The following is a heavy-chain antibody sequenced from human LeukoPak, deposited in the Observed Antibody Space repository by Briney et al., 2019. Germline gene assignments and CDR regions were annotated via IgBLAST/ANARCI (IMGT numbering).Heavy chain of an antibody. CDR1: GFTFRSYA. Sequence: PGGSLRLSCVASGFTFRSYAMSWVRQAPGKGLEWVSAISTDGGYTYYADSVKGRFSISRDNSKNTVHLQMNSLRAEDTAIYYCAQQLGYCSSGSCYFTYWGQGTLVTVPS. CDR3: AQQLGYCSSGSCYFTY. J-gene: IGHJ4*02. CDR2: ISTDGGYT. V-gene: IGHV3-23*01. D-gene: IGHD2-15*01.